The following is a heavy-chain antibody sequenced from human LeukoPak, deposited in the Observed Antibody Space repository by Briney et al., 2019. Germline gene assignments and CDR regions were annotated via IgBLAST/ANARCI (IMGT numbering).Heavy chain of an antibody. CDR2: IYHSGST. V-gene: IGHV4-30-2*01. D-gene: IGHD6-19*01. CDR1: GGSISSGGYS. J-gene: IGHJ4*02. CDR3: ARQGGIAVAGQGLDY. Sequence: SQTLSLTCAVSGGSISSGGYSWSWIRQPPGKGLEWIGYIYHSGSTYYNPSLKSRVTISVDTSKNQFSLKLSSVTAADTAVYYCARQGGIAVAGQGLDYWGQGTLVTVSS.